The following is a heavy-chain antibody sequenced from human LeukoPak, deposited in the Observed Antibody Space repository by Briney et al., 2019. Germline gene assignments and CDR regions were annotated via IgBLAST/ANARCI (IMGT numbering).Heavy chain of an antibody. CDR2: INHSGST. CDR1: GGSFSGYY. Sequence: SETLSLTCAVYGGSFSGYYWSWIRQPPGKGLEWIGEINHSGSTNYNPSLKSRVTISVDTSKNQFSLKLSSVTAADTAVYYCASQNYEILTAGYYFDYWGQGTLVTVSS. V-gene: IGHV4-34*01. D-gene: IGHD3-9*01. CDR3: ASQNYEILTAGYYFDY. J-gene: IGHJ4*02.